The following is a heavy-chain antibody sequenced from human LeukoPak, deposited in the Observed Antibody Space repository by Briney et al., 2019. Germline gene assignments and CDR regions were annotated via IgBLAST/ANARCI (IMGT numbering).Heavy chain of an antibody. J-gene: IGHJ5*02. CDR1: GYTFINYG. D-gene: IGHD3-22*01. CDR2: ISAYNGNT. CDR3: ARVGYDSSGYSPYWFDP. V-gene: IGHV1-18*01. Sequence: ASVMVSCKTSGYTFINYGVSWVRQAPGQGLEWVGWISAYNGNTNYAQNFQGRVTMTTDTSTTTAYMELRSLRSDDTAVYYCARVGYDSSGYSPYWFDPWGQGTLVTVSS.